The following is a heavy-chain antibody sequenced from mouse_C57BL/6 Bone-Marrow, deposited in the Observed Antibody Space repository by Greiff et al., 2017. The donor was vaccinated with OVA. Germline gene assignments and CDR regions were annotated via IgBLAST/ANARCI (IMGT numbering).Heavy chain of an antibody. Sequence: EVQLQQSGGDLVKPGGSLKLSCAASGFTFSSYGMSWVRQTPDKRLEWVATISSGGSYTYYPDSVKGRFTISRDNAKNTLYLQMSRLKSEDTAMYYCARHSYYDGLFDYGGQGTTLTVSS. J-gene: IGHJ2*01. V-gene: IGHV5-6*01. CDR2: ISSGGSYT. CDR3: ARHSYYDGLFDY. D-gene: IGHD1-1*01. CDR1: GFTFSSYG.